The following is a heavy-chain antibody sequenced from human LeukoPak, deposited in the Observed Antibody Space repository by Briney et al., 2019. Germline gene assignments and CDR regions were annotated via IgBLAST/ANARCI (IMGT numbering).Heavy chain of an antibody. J-gene: IGHJ6*03. CDR2: INPNSGGT. V-gene: IGHV1-2*02. CDR1: GYTFTGYY. Sequence: ASVKVSCKASGYTFTGYYMHWVRQAPGQGLEWMGWINPNSGGTNYAQKFQGRVTMTRDTSISTAYMELSRLRSDDTAVYYCARDQAYSSSWLDYYYYMDVWGKGTTVTVSS. D-gene: IGHD6-13*01. CDR3: ARDQAYSSSWLDYYYYMDV.